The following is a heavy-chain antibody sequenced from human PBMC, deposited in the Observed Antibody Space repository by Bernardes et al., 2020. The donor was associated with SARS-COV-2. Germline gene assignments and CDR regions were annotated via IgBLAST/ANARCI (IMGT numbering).Heavy chain of an antibody. Sequence: GGSLRLSCAASGFTFDDYGMSWVRQAPGKGLEWVSGLTWNGGSTGYADSVKGRFTISRDNAKNSLYLQMNSLRAEDTALYHCARRVYYYDSSGLNRVGAFDIWGQGTMVTVSS. V-gene: IGHV3-20*01. CDR2: LTWNGGST. CDR1: GFTFDDYG. CDR3: ARRVYYYDSSGLNRVGAFDI. D-gene: IGHD3-22*01. J-gene: IGHJ3*02.